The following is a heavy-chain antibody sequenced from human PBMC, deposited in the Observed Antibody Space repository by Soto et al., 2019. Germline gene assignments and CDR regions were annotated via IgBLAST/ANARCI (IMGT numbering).Heavy chain of an antibody. CDR1: GFTFSSFG. D-gene: IGHD4-17*01. CDR2: VWYDGSKS. Sequence: QGQLVESGGGGVQPGRSLRLSCAASGFTFSSFGIHWVRQAPGKGLEWVTVVWYDGSKSYYADSVKGRFTVSKDNSKDTVSLQMNSLRVEDTAVYYCARVTGHTTALDLWGQATLVTVSS. CDR3: ARVTGHTTALDL. J-gene: IGHJ5*02. V-gene: IGHV3-33*01.